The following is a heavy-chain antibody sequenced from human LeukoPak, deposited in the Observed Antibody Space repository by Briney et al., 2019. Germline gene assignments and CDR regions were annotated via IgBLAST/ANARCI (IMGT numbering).Heavy chain of an antibody. CDR2: IYYSGST. V-gene: IGHV4-30-4*01. J-gene: IGHJ4*02. Sequence: SQTLSLTCTVSGGSISSGDYYWSWIRQPPGKGLEWIGYIYYSGSTYYNPSLQSRVTISVDTSKNQFSLKLSSVTAADTAVYYCARVSGSYEYYFDYWGQGTLVTVSS. CDR3: ARVSGSYEYYFDY. CDR1: GGSISSGDYY. D-gene: IGHD3-10*01.